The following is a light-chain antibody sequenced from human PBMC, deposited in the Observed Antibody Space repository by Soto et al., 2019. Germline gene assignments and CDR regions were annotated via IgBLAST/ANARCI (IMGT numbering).Light chain of an antibody. Sequence: TVLTQSPATLSLSPGERATLSCRASQSVSSHLAWFQQRPGQAPRLLIYGASNRATGIPARFGGSGSGTNFTLTISSLEPEDFAVYYCQQRSNWPPVLTFGGGTKVDIK. CDR1: QSVSSH. J-gene: IGKJ4*01. CDR3: QQRSNWPPVLT. V-gene: IGKV3-11*01. CDR2: GAS.